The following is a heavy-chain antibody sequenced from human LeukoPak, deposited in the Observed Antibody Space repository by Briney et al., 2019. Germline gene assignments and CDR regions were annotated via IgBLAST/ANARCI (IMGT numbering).Heavy chain of an antibody. CDR2: ISSSSGYI. J-gene: IGHJ4*02. D-gene: IGHD4-17*01. CDR1: GFTFSSYT. Sequence: GGSLRLSCAASGFTFSSYTMNWVRQAPGKGLEWVSSISSSSGYIYYADSVKGRFTISRDNAKNSLYLQMNSLRAEDTAVYYCARGSGDQTCDYWGQGTLVTVSS. V-gene: IGHV3-21*01. CDR3: ARGSGDQTCDY.